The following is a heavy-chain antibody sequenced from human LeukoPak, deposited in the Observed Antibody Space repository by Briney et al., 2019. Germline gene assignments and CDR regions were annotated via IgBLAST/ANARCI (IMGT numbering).Heavy chain of an antibody. V-gene: IGHV3-7*03. CDR2: IKQDGSEK. CDR3: ARAVTYYDYVWGSYRLYYFDY. D-gene: IGHD3-16*02. CDR1: GFTFSSYW. J-gene: IGHJ4*02. Sequence: TGGSLRLSCAASGFTFSSYWMSWVRQAPGKGLEWVANIKQDGSEKYYVDSVKGRFTISRDNAKNSLYLQMNSLRAEDTAVYYCARAVTYYDYVWGSYRLYYFDYWGQGTLVTVSS.